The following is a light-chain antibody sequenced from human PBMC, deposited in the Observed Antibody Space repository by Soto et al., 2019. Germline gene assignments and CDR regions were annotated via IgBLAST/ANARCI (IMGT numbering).Light chain of an antibody. J-gene: IGKJ4*01. CDR1: QSVSSS. CDR3: RQRSNWPLT. CDR2: DAS. V-gene: IGKV3-11*01. Sequence: EIVLTQSPATLSLSPGERATLSCRASQSVSSSLAWYQQKPAQAPRLLIYDASNRATGIPARFSGSGSGTDFTLSISSLEPEDFAVYYCRQRSNWPLTFGGGTKVDIK.